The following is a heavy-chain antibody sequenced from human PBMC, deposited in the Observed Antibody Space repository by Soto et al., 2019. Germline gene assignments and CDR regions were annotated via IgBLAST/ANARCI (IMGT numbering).Heavy chain of an antibody. CDR1: GGSISSSSYY. D-gene: IGHD6-6*01. CDR3: ARHVYSSSSYFDY. V-gene: IGHV4-39*01. J-gene: IGHJ4*02. Sequence: SETLCLTCTVSGGSISSSSYYWGWIRQPPGKGLEWIGSIYYSGSTYYNPSLKSRVTISVGTSNNHFSLKLSSVTAADTAVYYCARHVYSSSSYFDYWGQGTLVTVSS. CDR2: IYYSGST.